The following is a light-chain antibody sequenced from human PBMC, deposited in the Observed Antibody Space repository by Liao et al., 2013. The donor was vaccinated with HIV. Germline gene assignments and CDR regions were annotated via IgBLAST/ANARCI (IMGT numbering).Light chain of an antibody. CDR3: QAWDSSTVV. V-gene: IGLV3-21*01. CDR2: QDS. CDR1: NIGSKS. Sequence: SYVLTQPPSVSVAPGKTARITCGGKNIGSKSVHWYQQKPGQAPVLVIYQDSKRPSGIPERFSGSNSGNTATLTISGTQAMDEADYYCQAWDSSTVVFGGGTKLTVL. J-gene: IGLJ3*02.